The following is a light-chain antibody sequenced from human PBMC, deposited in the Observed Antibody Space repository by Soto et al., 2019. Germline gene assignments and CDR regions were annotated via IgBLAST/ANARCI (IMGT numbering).Light chain of an antibody. J-gene: IGLJ1*01. CDR3: ISFTSSSTLAV. Sequence: ALTQPPSASGSPGQSVTISSTGTSSDVGGYNYVSWYQQHPGKAPKLMIYEVSNRPSGVSNRFSGSKSGTTASLTISGLQAEDEADYYCISFTSSSTLAVFGAGTKVTVL. CDR2: EVS. V-gene: IGLV2-14*01. CDR1: SSDVGGYNY.